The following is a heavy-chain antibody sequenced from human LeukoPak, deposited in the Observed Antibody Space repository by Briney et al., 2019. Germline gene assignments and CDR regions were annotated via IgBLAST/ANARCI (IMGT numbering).Heavy chain of an antibody. J-gene: IGHJ4*02. CDR2: IYYSGST. CDR3: ARVLHSSSWPPAPAYFDY. CDR1: GGSISSYY. V-gene: IGHV4-59*01. D-gene: IGHD6-13*01. Sequence: PSETLSLTCTVSGGSISSYYWSWIRQPPGKELEWIGYIYYSGSTNYNPSLKSRVTISVDTSKNQFSLKLSSVTAADTAVYYCARVLHSSSWPPAPAYFDYWGQGTLVTVSS.